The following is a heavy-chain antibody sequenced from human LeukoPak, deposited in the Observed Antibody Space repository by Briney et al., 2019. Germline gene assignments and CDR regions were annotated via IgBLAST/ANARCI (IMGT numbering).Heavy chain of an antibody. Sequence: PGGSLRPSCAASGFIFSSSVMSWVRQAPGKGLEWVSAINSRSGTTYAESVKGRFTISRDNSKNTLYLQMNTLRAEDTAIYYCAKGSAGAGSYRPFDYWGQGTLVTVSS. CDR3: AKGSAGAGSYRPFDY. CDR1: GFIFSSSV. CDR2: INSRSGTT. D-gene: IGHD3-10*01. V-gene: IGHV3-23*01. J-gene: IGHJ4*02.